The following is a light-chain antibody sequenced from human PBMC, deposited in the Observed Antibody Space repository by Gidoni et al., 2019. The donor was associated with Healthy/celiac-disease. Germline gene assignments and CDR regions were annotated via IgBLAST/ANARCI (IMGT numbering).Light chain of an antibody. V-gene: IGKV3-20*01. CDR2: GAS. J-gene: IGKJ4*01. CDR3: QQYGSSPLT. Sequence: EIVLQQSPGTLSLSPGERATLSCRASQSVSSSYLAWYQQKLGQAPRLLIYGASSRATGIPDRFSGSGSGTDFTLTISRLEPEDFAVYYCQQYGSSPLTFGGGTKVEIK. CDR1: QSVSSSY.